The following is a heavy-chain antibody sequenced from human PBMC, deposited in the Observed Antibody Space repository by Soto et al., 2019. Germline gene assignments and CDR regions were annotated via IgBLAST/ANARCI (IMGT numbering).Heavy chain of an antibody. Sequence: QVQLVESGGGVVQPGRSLRLSCAASGFTFSSYGMHWFRQAPGKGLEWVAVISYDGSNKYYADSVKGRFTISRDNSKNTLYLQMNSRRAEDTAVYYCARLNNQDSYYYCGMDVWGQGTTVTVSS. V-gene: IGHV3-30*03. J-gene: IGHJ6*02. CDR3: ARLNNQDSYYYCGMDV. CDR1: GFTFSSYG. D-gene: IGHD2-15*01. CDR2: ISYDGSNK.